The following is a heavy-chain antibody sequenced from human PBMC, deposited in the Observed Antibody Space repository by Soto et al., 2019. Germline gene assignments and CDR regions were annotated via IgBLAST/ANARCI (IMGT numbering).Heavy chain of an antibody. D-gene: IGHD6-19*01. CDR3: AKGGGQWLVSWFDP. CDR2: ISWNSGSI. V-gene: IGHV3-9*01. Sequence: PGGSLRLSCAASGFTFDDYAMHWVRQAPGKGLEWVPVISWNSGSIGYADSVKGRFTISRDNAKNSLYLQMNSLRAEDTALYYCAKGGGQWLVSWFDPWGQGTLVTVSS. CDR1: GFTFDDYA. J-gene: IGHJ5*02.